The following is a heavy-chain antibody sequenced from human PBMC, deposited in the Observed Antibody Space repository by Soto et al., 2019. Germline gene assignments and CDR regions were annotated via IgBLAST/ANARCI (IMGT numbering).Heavy chain of an antibody. D-gene: IGHD1-7*01. Sequence: GGSLRLSCAVPGGIFHGYGMHWVRQAPGKGLEWEAIIRFDRSNEEYADSVKGRFTISRDNSKNTLYLQMNTLGAEDTAVYYCARDGIGGTVFRGYLDYWGRGTVVTVSS. CDR3: ARDGIGGTVFRGYLDY. CDR2: IRFDRSNE. V-gene: IGHV3-33*01. J-gene: IGHJ4*02. CDR1: GGIFHGYG.